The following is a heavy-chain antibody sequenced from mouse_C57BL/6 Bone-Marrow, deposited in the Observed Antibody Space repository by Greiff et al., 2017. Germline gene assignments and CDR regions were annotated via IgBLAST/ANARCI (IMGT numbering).Heavy chain of an antibody. CDR3: ARSNYGSSPWYFDV. D-gene: IGHD1-1*01. CDR1: GYPFTSYW. J-gene: IGHJ1*03. CDR2: IDPSDSET. V-gene: IGHV1-52*01. Sequence: QVQLQQPGAELVRPGSSVKLSCKASGYPFTSYWLHWVKQRPIQGLEWIGNIDPSDSETHYNQKFKDKATLTVDKSSSTAYMQLSSLTSEDSAVYYCARSNYGSSPWYFDVWGTGTTVTVSS.